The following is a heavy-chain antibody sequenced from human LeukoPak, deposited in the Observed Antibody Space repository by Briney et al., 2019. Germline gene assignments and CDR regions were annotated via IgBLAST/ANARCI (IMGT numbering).Heavy chain of an antibody. CDR1: GFTFSSYA. CDR2: ISGSGGST. CDR3: ARARPGYDILTGYLDY. D-gene: IGHD3-9*01. J-gene: IGHJ4*02. Sequence: GGSLRLSCAASGFTFSSYAMSWVRQAPGKGLEWVSAISGSGGSTYYADSVKGRFTISRDNSKNTLYLQMNSLRAEDTAVYYCARARPGYDILTGYLDYWGQGTLVTVSS. V-gene: IGHV3-23*01.